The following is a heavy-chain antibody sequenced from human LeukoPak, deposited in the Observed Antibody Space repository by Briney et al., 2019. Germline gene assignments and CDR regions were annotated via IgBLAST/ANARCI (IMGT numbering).Heavy chain of an antibody. CDR1: GFTFSSYG. CDR3: AKDRAHSSGWFDY. Sequence: GGSLRLPCAASGFTFSSYGMHWVRQAPGKGLEWVAVISYDGSNKYYADSVKGRFTISRDNSKNTLYLQMNSLRAEDTAVYYCAKDRAHSSGWFDYWGQGTLVTVSS. V-gene: IGHV3-30*18. CDR2: ISYDGSNK. J-gene: IGHJ5*01. D-gene: IGHD6-19*01.